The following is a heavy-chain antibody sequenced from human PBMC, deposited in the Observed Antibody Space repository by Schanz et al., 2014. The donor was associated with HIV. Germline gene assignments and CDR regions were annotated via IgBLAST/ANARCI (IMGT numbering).Heavy chain of an antibody. D-gene: IGHD3-10*01. J-gene: IGHJ4*02. CDR3: ARGPWAGSGSYPLDY. CDR1: GESFSGHF. V-gene: IGHV4-34*01. CDR2: INSSGTT. Sequence: QVRLQQWGAGLLKPSETLTLTCAVYGESFSGHFWTWIRQAPEKGLEWIGEINSSGTTNYNPSLKSRVTLSVNISKQQLPLSLNSATAADTATYYCARGPWAGSGSYPLDYWGQGTLVTVSP.